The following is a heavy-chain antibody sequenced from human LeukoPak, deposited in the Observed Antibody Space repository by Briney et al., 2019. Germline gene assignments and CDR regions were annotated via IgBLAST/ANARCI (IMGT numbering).Heavy chain of an antibody. CDR1: GGSFSGYY. CDR2: INHSGST. V-gene: IGHV4-34*01. CDR3: ARGVVPDY. D-gene: IGHD2-15*01. J-gene: IGHJ4*02. Sequence: SETLSLTCAVSGGSFSGYYWSWIRQPPGKGLEWIGEINHSGSTNYNPSLKSRVTISVDTSKNQLSLKLSSVTAADTAVYYCARGVVPDYWGQGTLVTVSS.